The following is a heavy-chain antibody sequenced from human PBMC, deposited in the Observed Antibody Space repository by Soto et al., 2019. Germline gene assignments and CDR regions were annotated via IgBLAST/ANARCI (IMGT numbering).Heavy chain of an antibody. J-gene: IGHJ4*02. CDR1: GGSISSYY. Sequence: QVQLQESGPGLVKPSETLSLTCTVSGGSISSYYWSWIRQPPGKGLEWIGYIYYSGSTNYNPSLKSRVTISVDTSKNQFSLKLSSVTAADTAVYYCARHRGAAGTPIDYWGQGTLVTVSS. D-gene: IGHD6-13*01. CDR2: IYYSGST. CDR3: ARHRGAAGTPIDY. V-gene: IGHV4-59*08.